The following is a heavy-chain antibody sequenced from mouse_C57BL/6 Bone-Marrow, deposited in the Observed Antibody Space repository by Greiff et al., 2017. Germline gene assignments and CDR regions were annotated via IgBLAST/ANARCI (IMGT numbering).Heavy chain of an antibody. CDR2: IYPRSGNT. D-gene: IGHD1-1*01. CDR3: ARKTITTVGATH. CDR1: GYTFTSYG. Sequence: QVQLQQSGAELARPGASVKLSCKASGYTFTSYGISWVKQRTGQGLEWIGEIYPRSGNTYYNEKFKGKATLTADKSSSTAYMELRSLTSEDSAVYFCARKTITTVGATHWGQGTLVTVSA. V-gene: IGHV1-81*01. J-gene: IGHJ3*01.